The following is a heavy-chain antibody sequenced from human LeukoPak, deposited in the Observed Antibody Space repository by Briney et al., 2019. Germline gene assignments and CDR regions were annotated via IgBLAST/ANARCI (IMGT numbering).Heavy chain of an antibody. Sequence: GGSLRLSCEASGFTFSAYAMTWVRQAPGKGLEWVSSIGSDNKPHYSESVKGRFAISRDNAKNSLYLQVNSLRAEDTAVYYCARDWPPNWFDPWGQGTLVTVSS. V-gene: IGHV3-69-1*01. CDR3: ARDWPPNWFDP. CDR2: IGSDNKP. CDR1: GFTFSAYA. J-gene: IGHJ5*02.